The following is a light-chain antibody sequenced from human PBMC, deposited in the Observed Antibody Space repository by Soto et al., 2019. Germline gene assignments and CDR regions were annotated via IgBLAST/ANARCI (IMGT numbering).Light chain of an antibody. CDR2: GAS. CDR1: QSVSSSY. V-gene: IGKV3-20*01. J-gene: IGKJ1*01. Sequence: EIVLTQSPGTLSLSPGERATLSCRASQSVSSSYLAWYQQKPGQAPRLLIYGASSRATGIPDRFSGSGSGTDFTLTISSLQPEDFATYYCKQYYSYLWTFGQGTKVDIK. CDR3: KQYYSYLWT.